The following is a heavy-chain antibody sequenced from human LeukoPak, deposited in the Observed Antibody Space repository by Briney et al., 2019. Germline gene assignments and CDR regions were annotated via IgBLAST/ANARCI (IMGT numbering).Heavy chain of an antibody. D-gene: IGHD3-9*01. CDR3: AGLQSAAVPGMLTEKGMDV. CDR1: GYSFTSYW. CDR2: IYPGDSDG. Sequence: PGESLKISCKGSGYSFTSYWIGWVRQMPGKGLEWMGIIYPGDSDGRYSPSFQGQVTISADRSITTAYLQWSSLKASDTAMYYCAGLQSAAVPGMLTEKGMDVWGQGTTVTVSS. V-gene: IGHV5-51*01. J-gene: IGHJ6*02.